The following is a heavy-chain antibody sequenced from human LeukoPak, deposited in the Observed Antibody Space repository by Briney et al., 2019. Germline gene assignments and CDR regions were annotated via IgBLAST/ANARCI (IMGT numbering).Heavy chain of an antibody. CDR1: GFTFSTYD. CDR3: AKHRGITAAGPDAFDI. V-gene: IGHV3-23*01. Sequence: PGGSLRLSCAASGFTFSTYDMNWVRQAPGKGLEWVSYISGSGNTIYYADSVKGRFTISRDNSKNTLYMQMNSLRAEDTAVYYCAKHRGITAAGPDAFDIWGQGTMVTVSS. D-gene: IGHD6-13*01. J-gene: IGHJ3*02. CDR2: ISGSGNTI.